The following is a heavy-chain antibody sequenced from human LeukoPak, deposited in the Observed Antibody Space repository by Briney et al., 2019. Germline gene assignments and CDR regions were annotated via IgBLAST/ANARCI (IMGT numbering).Heavy chain of an antibody. CDR1: GFTFSSYG. V-gene: IGHV3-33*01. CDR2: IWYDGSNK. J-gene: IGHJ4*02. CDR3: ARATHGLVKWSGYYTDY. D-gene: IGHD3-3*01. Sequence: PGGSLRLSCAASGFTFSSYGMHWVRQAPGKGLEWVAVIWYDGSNKYYADSVKGRFTISRDNSKNTLYLQMNSLRAEDTAVYYCARATHGLVKWSGYYTDYWGQGTLVTVSS.